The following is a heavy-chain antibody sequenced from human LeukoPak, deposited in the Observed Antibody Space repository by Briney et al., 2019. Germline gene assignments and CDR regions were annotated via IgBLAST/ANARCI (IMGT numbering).Heavy chain of an antibody. V-gene: IGHV4-39*01. Sequence: SETLSLTCTVSGGSISSSNSYWDWIRQPPGLGLVWIGNIYYSGSTNYNASLKSRVTISVDTSKNQFSLKVSSVTAADTALYYCARRGGGSWYYFDYWGQGTLVTVSS. CDR2: IYYSGST. D-gene: IGHD2-15*01. J-gene: IGHJ4*02. CDR1: GGSISSSNSY. CDR3: ARRGGGSWYYFDY.